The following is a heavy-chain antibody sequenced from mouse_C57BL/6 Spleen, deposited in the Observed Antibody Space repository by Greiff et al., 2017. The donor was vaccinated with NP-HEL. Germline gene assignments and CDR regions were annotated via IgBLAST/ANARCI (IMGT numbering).Heavy chain of an antibody. CDR2: INPGSGGT. V-gene: IGHV1-54*01. CDR3: AREEGDYDAAWFAY. D-gene: IGHD2-4*01. Sequence: QVQLKESGAELVRPGTSVKVSCKASGYAFTNYLIEWVKQRPGQGLEWIGVINPGSGGTNYNEKFKGKATLTADKSSSTAYMQLSSLTSEDSAVYFCAREEGDYDAAWFAYWGQGTLVTVSA. J-gene: IGHJ3*01. CDR1: GYAFTNYL.